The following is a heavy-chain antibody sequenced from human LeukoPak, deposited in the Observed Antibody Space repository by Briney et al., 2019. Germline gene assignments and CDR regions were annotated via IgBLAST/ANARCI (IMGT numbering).Heavy chain of an antibody. D-gene: IGHD6-13*01. CDR2: ISSSSSTI. Sequence: PGGSLRLSCAASGFTVTSNYISWVRQAPGKGLEWVSYISSSSSTIYYADSVKGRFTISRDNAKNSLYLQMNSLRAEDTAVYYCARERIAAAYTGEYFQHWGQGTLVTVSS. CDR3: ARERIAAAYTGEYFQH. CDR1: GFTVTSNY. J-gene: IGHJ1*01. V-gene: IGHV3-48*01.